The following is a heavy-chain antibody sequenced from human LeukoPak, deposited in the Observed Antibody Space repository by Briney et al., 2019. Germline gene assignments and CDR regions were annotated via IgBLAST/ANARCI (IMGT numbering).Heavy chain of an antibody. CDR2: INPNTGGT. J-gene: IGHJ6*03. CDR3: ARAGDNLTGYYKEYYMDV. V-gene: IGHV1-2*02. Sequence: ASVKVSCKASGYTFSGYYMHWVRQAPGQGLAWMGWINPNTGGTKYAQRFQGRVTMTTDTSITTAYMDLSSLRSDDMAVYSCARAGDNLTGYYKEYYMDVWGKGTTVTVSS. D-gene: IGHD3-9*01. CDR1: GYTFSGYY.